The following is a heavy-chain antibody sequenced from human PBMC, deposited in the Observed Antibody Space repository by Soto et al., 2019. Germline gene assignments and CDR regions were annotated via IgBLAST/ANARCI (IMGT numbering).Heavy chain of an antibody. D-gene: IGHD2-2*01. V-gene: IGHV1-8*01. CDR2: MNPNSGNT. CDR3: ARVRRYCSSTSCYPSY. Sequence: QVQLVQSGAEVKKPGASVKVSCKASGYTFTSYDINWVRQATGQGLEWMGWMNPNSGNTGYAQKFQGRVTMTRNTSISTDYMELSSLRSEDTAVYYCARVRRYCSSTSCYPSYWGQGNLVTVSS. J-gene: IGHJ4*02. CDR1: GYTFTSYD.